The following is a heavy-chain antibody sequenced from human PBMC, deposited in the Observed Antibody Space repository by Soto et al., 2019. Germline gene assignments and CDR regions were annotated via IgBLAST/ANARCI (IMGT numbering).Heavy chain of an antibody. V-gene: IGHV6-1*01. D-gene: IGHD3-10*01. J-gene: IGHJ4*03. Sequence: SQTLSLTCAISGDSVSGNSAAWNWIRQSPSRGLEWLGRTYYKSRWHNDYAVSVKSRITVTPDTSKNQFSLHLNSVTPEDTAVYYSAIYYPYYISWVSCLDDWGHGAPVTVSS. CDR2: TYYKSRWHN. CDR3: AIYYPYYISWVSCLDD. CDR1: GDSVSGNSAA.